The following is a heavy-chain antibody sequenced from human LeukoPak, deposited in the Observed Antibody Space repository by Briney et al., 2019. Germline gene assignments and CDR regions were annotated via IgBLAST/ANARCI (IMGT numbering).Heavy chain of an antibody. J-gene: IGHJ4*02. V-gene: IGHV3-66*04. CDR3: ASQTTVTTGLLVY. CDR1: RFTLCTIY. Sequence: GGSLRLSCAPSRFTLCTIYISSGRQAPGKGLEWVSVIYSGGSTYYAGSVKGRFTISRDNSQNTLYLQMNSLRDEETAVFCCASQTTVTTGLLVYWGQGTLVTVSS. D-gene: IGHD4-17*01. CDR2: IYSGGST.